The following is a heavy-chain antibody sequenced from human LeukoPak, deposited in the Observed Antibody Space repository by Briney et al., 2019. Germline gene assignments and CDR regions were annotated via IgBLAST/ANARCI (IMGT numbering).Heavy chain of an antibody. CDR2: IYTGGST. CDR3: VREVPQLLYY. D-gene: IGHD2-2*01. CDR1: GFNVRSNF. Sequence: PGGSLRLSCAASGFNVRSNFMAWVRQAPGKGLEWVSVIYTGGSTYYADPVKGRFTISRDNSQNTVSLQMNSVRAEDTAMYYCVREVPQLLYYWGQGTLVSVSS. J-gene: IGHJ4*02. V-gene: IGHV3-53*01.